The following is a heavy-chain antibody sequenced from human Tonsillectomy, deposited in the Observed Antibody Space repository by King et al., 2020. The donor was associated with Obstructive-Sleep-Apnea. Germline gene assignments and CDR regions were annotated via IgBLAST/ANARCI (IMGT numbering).Heavy chain of an antibody. J-gene: IGHJ3*02. CDR1: GFTFDDYA. D-gene: IGHD2-15*01. CDR3: AKDVVVAASYAFDI. V-gene: IGHV3-9*01. Sequence: DVQLVESGGGLVQPGRSLRLSCAASGFTFDDYAMHWVRQAPGKGLEWVSGISCKSGSIGYADSVKGRFTISRDNAKNSLYLQMNSLRAEDTALYYCAKDVVVAASYAFDIWGQGTMVTVSS. CDR2: ISCKSGSI.